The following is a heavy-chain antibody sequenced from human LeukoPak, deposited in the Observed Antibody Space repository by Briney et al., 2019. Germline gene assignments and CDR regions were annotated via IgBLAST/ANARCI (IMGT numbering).Heavy chain of an antibody. Sequence: SETLSLTCAVYGGSFSGYYWSWIRQPPGKGLEWIGEINHSGSTNYDPSLKSRVTISVDTSKNQFSLKLSSVTAADTAVYYCATYSGRTNYYYYYMDVWGKGTTVTISS. CDR2: INHSGST. CDR3: ATYSGRTNYYYYYMDV. CDR1: GGSFSGYY. V-gene: IGHV4-34*01. D-gene: IGHD1-26*01. J-gene: IGHJ6*03.